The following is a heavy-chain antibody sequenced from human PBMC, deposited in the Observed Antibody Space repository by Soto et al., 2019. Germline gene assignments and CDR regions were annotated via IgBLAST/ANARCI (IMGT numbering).Heavy chain of an antibody. CDR3: AKEGGPSYSPYGMDV. D-gene: IGHD2-15*01. V-gene: IGHV3-9*01. CDR2: ISWDSGKI. CDR1: GFIFDDYA. J-gene: IGHJ6*02. Sequence: GGSLRLSCVASGFIFDDYAMHWVRQAPGKGLEWVSGISWDSGKIGYADSVKGRFTISRDNAKNSLYLQMNSLRTEDTALYDCAKEGGPSYSPYGMDVWGQGTSVTVSS.